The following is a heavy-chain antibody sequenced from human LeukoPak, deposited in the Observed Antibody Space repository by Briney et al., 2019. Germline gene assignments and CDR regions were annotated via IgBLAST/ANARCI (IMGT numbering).Heavy chain of an antibody. D-gene: IGHD3-3*01. V-gene: IGHV3-30*04. Sequence: GGSLRLSCAASGFTFSSYAMHWVRQAPGKGLEWVAVISYDGSNKYYADSVKGRFTISRDNSKNMLYLQMNSLRAEDTAVYYCARAFFVTGYFDYWGQGTLVTVSS. J-gene: IGHJ4*02. CDR2: ISYDGSNK. CDR1: GFTFSSYA. CDR3: ARAFFVTGYFDY.